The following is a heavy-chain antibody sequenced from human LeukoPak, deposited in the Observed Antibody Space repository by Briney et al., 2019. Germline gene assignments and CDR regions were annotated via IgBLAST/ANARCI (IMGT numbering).Heavy chain of an antibody. Sequence: PGGSLRLSCAASGFNFRNYEMNWVRQAPGKGLEWVSYISNSGTTRQYADSVKGRFTISRDNAKNSLYLQMNSLRDDDTAVYYSAPNYYGSGSPRWGQGTLVTVSS. CDR3: APNYYGSGSPR. J-gene: IGHJ4*02. V-gene: IGHV3-48*03. D-gene: IGHD3-10*01. CDR2: ISNSGTTR. CDR1: GFNFRNYE.